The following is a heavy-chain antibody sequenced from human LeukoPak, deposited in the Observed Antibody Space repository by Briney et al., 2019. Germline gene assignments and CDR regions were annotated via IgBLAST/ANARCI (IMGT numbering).Heavy chain of an antibody. CDR3: ARVGSSKSAGAFDI. V-gene: IGHV1-69*05. J-gene: IGHJ3*02. Sequence: ASVKVSCEASGGTFSSYAVSWVRQAPGQGLEWMGGIIPIFGTANYAQKFQGRVTITTDESTSTAYMELSSLRSEDTAVYYCARVGSSKSAGAFDIWGQGTMVTVSS. CDR2: IIPIFGTA. D-gene: IGHD2-2*01. CDR1: GGTFSSYA.